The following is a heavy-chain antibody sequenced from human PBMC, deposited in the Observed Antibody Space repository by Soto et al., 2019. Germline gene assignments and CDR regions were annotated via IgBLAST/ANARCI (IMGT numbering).Heavy chain of an antibody. J-gene: IGHJ4*02. D-gene: IGHD3-22*01. CDR3: EGSSGYYYETIYFDY. Sequence: QVQLQESGPGLVKPSETLSLTCTVSGGYISSYYWSWIRQPAGKGLEWIGRIYTSGSTNDNPSLKSRVTMSVDTSQNQCSLKLSSVTAADTAVYYCEGSSGYYYETIYFDYWGQGTLVTVSS. V-gene: IGHV4-4*07. CDR2: IYTSGST. CDR1: GGYISSYY.